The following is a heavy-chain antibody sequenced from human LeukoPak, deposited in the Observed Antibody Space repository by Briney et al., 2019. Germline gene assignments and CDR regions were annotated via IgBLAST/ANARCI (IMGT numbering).Heavy chain of an antibody. D-gene: IGHD3-22*01. J-gene: IGHJ4*02. CDR2: ISSISSYI. V-gene: IGHV3-21*01. Sequence: GSLRLSCAASGFTFSSYSMHWVRQAPGKGLEWVSSISSISSYIYYADSVKGRFTISRDNAKSSLYLQMNSLRAEDTAVYYCARDWPWGDDGSGYAQGYWGQGTLVTVSS. CDR1: GFTFSSYS. CDR3: ARDWPWGDDGSGYAQGY.